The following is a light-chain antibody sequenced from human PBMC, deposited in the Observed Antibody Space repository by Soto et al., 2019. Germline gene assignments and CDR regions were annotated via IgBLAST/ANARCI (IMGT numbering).Light chain of an antibody. CDR1: SSDVGNYKY. Sequence: QSVLTQPASVSGSPGQSITISCTGTSSDVGNYKYVSWYQQHPGKAPKLMIYEVSNRPSGVSNRFSGSKSGNTASLTISGLQAEDETDYYCFSHTSSGTYVFGNGTEVTGL. CDR3: FSHTSSGTYV. J-gene: IGLJ1*01. CDR2: EVS. V-gene: IGLV2-14*01.